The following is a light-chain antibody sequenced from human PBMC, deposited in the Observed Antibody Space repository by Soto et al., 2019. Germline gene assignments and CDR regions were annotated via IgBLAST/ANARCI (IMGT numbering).Light chain of an antibody. Sequence: EIVMTQSPATLSVSPGERATLSCRASQSVSSNLAWYQQKPGQAPRLLIYGASTRATGIPARFSGSGSRTDFTLTISSLQSEDFAVYDCQQYNNWPPYTFGQGTKLEIK. CDR1: QSVSSN. J-gene: IGKJ2*01. V-gene: IGKV3-15*01. CDR3: QQYNNWPPYT. CDR2: GAS.